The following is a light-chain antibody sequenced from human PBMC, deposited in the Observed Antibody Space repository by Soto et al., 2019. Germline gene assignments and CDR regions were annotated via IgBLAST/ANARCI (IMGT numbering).Light chain of an antibody. CDR2: GAS. J-gene: IGKJ4*01. CDR3: QEYNGAPFT. Sequence: DIQMTQSPSSLSASVGHRVTITCRASQCISNYFAWYQQKPGKVPKVLIYGASILQSGVPSQFSGSGSGTDFTRTISSLQPEVVATYFCQEYNGAPFTFGGGTKVEIK. V-gene: IGKV1-27*01. CDR1: QCISNY.